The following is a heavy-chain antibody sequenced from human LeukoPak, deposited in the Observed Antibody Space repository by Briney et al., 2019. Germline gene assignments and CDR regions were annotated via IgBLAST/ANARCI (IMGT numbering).Heavy chain of an antibody. Sequence: SVKVSCKASGGTFSSYGISWVRQAPGQGLEWMGRIIPMLGIVNYAQKFQGRVTITADKSTSTAYMELSSLRSEDTAVYYCARDNDYRYYFDHWGQGTLVTVSS. CDR1: GGTFSSYG. CDR2: IIPMLGIV. V-gene: IGHV1-69*04. D-gene: IGHD4-11*01. CDR3: ARDNDYRYYFDH. J-gene: IGHJ4*02.